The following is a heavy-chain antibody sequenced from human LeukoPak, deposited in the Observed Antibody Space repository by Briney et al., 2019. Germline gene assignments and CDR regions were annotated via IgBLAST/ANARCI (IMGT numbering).Heavy chain of an antibody. CDR1: GYTFTSYG. CDR2: ISAYNGNT. V-gene: IGHV1-18*01. CDR3: ARDPNIRYFDRRHFDY. D-gene: IGHD3-9*01. J-gene: IGHJ4*02. Sequence: EASVKVSCKASGYTFTSYGISWVRQAPGQGLEWMGWISAYNGNTNYAQKLQGRVTMTTDTSTSTAYMELRSLRSDDTAVYYCARDPNIRYFDRRHFDYWGQGTLVTVSS.